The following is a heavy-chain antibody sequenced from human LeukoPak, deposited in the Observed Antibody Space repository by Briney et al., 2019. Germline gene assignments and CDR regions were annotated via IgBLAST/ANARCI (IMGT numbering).Heavy chain of an antibody. J-gene: IGHJ3*02. Sequence: GGSFTRACGAAGFPGGDSGMCCIHQETEQVLQWVSGISWNGDSTGYGDSVKGRFTISRDNAQNALYLQMNSLRAEDTALYYCARGKEAAFDIWGQGTMVTVSS. V-gene: IGHV3-20*04. CDR2: ISWNGDST. D-gene: IGHD3-10*01. CDR3: ARGKEAAFDI. CDR1: GFPGGDSG.